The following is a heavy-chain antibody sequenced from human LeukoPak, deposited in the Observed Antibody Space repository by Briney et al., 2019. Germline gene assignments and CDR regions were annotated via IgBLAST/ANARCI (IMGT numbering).Heavy chain of an antibody. J-gene: IGHJ3*02. CDR3: ARGSSAFDAFDI. D-gene: IGHD6-19*01. Sequence: ASVTVSCKASGYTFTSYYMHWVRQAPGQGLAWMGIINPSGGSTSYAQKFQGRVTMTRDMSTSTAYMELSSLRSEDTAVYYCARGSSAFDAFDIWGQGTMVTVSS. CDR2: INPSGGST. V-gene: IGHV1-46*01. CDR1: GYTFTSYY.